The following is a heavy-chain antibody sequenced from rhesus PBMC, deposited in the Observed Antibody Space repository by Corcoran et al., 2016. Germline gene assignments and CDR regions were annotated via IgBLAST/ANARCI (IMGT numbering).Heavy chain of an antibody. Sequence: QVQLQESGPGLVKPSETLSLTCALSGGSVSSRNSCSWIRPPPGKGLEWVGYNSGSSGLTSYNPSLKSRVTITTDTSKNQFSLRLSSVTAADTAVYYCARGGYSYSDYWGQGVLVTVSS. CDR3: ARGGYSYSDY. J-gene: IGHJ4*01. V-gene: IGHV4-65*01. D-gene: IGHD5-12*01. CDR1: GGSVSSRNS. CDR2: NSGSSGLT.